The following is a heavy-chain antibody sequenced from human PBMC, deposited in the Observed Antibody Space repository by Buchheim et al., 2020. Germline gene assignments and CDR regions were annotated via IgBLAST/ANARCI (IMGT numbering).Heavy chain of an antibody. CDR1: GFTFSRYW. Sequence: EVQLVESGGGLVQPGGSLRLSCAASGFTFSRYWMHWVRQAAGKGLVWVSRIITDGSSTVYADSVKGRFTISRANARNMLYLQMNSLRAEDTAVYYCARSPVADLPDSWGLGTL. CDR2: IITDGSST. V-gene: IGHV3-74*01. D-gene: IGHD6-19*01. J-gene: IGHJ4*02. CDR3: ARSPVADLPDS.